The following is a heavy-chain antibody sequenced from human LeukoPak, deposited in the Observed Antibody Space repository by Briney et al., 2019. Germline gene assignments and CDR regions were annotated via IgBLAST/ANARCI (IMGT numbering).Heavy chain of an antibody. D-gene: IGHD3-9*01. Sequence: GGSLRLSCAASGFTFSSYGMHWVRQAPGKGLEWVAVIWYDGSNKYYADSVKGRFTISRDNSKNTLYLQMNSLRAEDTAVYYCARDVLRYFDWLSPGSNWFDPWGQGTLVTVSS. CDR3: ARDVLRYFDWLSPGSNWFDP. V-gene: IGHV3-33*01. J-gene: IGHJ5*02. CDR2: IWYDGSNK. CDR1: GFTFSSYG.